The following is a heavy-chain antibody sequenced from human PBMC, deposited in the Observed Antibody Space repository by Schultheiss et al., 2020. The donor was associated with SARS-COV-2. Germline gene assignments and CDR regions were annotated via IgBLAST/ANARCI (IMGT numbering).Heavy chain of an antibody. J-gene: IGHJ4*02. CDR1: GLTFSDSA. Sequence: GGSLRLSCAASGLTFSDSAVHWVRQASGKGLEWVGRIRSKANNYATAYAASVKGRFTISRDDSKNTAYLQMNSLKTDDTAVYYCTNSGSESDYWGQGTLVTVAS. CDR3: TNSGSESDY. D-gene: IGHD1-26*01. CDR2: IRSKANNYAT. V-gene: IGHV3-73*01.